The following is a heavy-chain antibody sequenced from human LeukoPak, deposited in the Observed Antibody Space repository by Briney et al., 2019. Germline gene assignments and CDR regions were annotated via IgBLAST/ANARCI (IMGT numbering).Heavy chain of an antibody. CDR3: ARHPFWSGRYFDY. V-gene: IGHV4-39*01. D-gene: IGHD3-3*01. CDR1: GGSLSSSSDY. Sequence: SETLSLTYTVSGGSLSSSSDYWGWIRQPPGKALAWIGSIYYSGSTYYNPSLKSRVTISVDTSKNQFSLKLSSVTAADTAVCYCARHPFWSGRYFDYWGQGTLVTVSS. CDR2: IYYSGST. J-gene: IGHJ4*02.